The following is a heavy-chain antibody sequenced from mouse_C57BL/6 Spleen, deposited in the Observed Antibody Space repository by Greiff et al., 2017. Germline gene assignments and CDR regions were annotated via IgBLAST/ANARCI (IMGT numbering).Heavy chain of an antibody. CDR1: GYTFTSYG. V-gene: IGHV1-81*01. D-gene: IGHD2-3*01. CDR3: APPLYDCYPLGAMDY. CDR2: IYPRSGNT. Sequence: QVQLQQSGAELARPGASVKLSCKASGYTFTSYGISWVKQRTGQGLEWIGEIYPRSGNTYYNEKFKGKATLTADKSSSTAYMELRSLTSEDSAVYVCAPPLYDCYPLGAMDYWGQGTSVTVSS. J-gene: IGHJ4*01.